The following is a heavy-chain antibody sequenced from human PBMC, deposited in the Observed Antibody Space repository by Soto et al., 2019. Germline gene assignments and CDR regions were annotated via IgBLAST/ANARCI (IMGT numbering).Heavy chain of an antibody. Sequence: VQLLESGGGLVQPGGSLRLSCAASGFTFSIYAMTWVRQAPGKGLEWVSGISGSGGNTYYADSVKGRFTISRDNSKNTLYLQMNSLRAEDTAVYYCAKGLRYFDWRPDAGSGYWGQGTLVTVS. J-gene: IGHJ4*02. V-gene: IGHV3-23*01. CDR3: AKGLRYFDWRPDAGSGY. D-gene: IGHD3-9*01. CDR2: ISGSGGNT. CDR1: GFTFSIYA.